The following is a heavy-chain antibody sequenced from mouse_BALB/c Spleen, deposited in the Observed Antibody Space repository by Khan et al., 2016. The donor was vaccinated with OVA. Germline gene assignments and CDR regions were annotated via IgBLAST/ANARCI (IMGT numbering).Heavy chain of an antibody. CDR1: GYIFTNYT. J-gene: IGHJ3*01. CDR2: INPTSGYT. CDR3: ASYYRYPAWFAY. Sequence: QIQLVQSGAELARPGASVKMSCKASGYIFTNYTMHWVKQRPGQGLEWIGYINPTSGYTNYSQKFKDKATLTADKSSSTAYMQLSSLTSEDSAVYYCASYYRYPAWFAYWGQGTLVTVSA. D-gene: IGHD2-14*01. V-gene: IGHV1-4*01.